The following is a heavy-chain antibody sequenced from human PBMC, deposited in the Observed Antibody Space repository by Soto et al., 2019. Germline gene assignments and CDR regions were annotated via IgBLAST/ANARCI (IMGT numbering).Heavy chain of an antibody. CDR1: GGSISSYY. D-gene: IGHD6-13*01. V-gene: IGHV4-59*01. Sequence: SETLSLTCTVSGGSISSYYWSWIRQPPGKGLEWIGYIYYSGSTNYNPSLKSRVTISVDTSKNQFSLKLSSVTAADTAVYYCARESLYGSKDYFDYWGQGTLVTGSA. CDR3: ARESLYGSKDYFDY. J-gene: IGHJ4*02. CDR2: IYYSGST.